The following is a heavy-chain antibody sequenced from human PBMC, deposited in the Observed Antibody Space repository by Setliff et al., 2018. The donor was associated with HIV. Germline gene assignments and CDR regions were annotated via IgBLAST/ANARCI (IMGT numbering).Heavy chain of an antibody. CDR3: ARSTVGAGASFP. J-gene: IGHJ5*02. V-gene: IGHV4-59*11. CDR2: ISHSGNT. CDR1: GDSINTHY. D-gene: IGHD1-26*01. Sequence: ASETLSLTCTVSGDSINTHYWSWIRQPPRKGLEWIGCISHSGNTNFNPSLNSRVTISLDTSKNQFSLRLTALTAADTAIYYCARSTVGAGASFPWGRGILVTVSS.